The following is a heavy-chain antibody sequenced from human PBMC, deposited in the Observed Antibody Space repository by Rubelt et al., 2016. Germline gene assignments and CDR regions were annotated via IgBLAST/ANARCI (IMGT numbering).Heavy chain of an antibody. D-gene: IGHD4-17*01. CDR2: INHSGGT. J-gene: IGHJ4*02. Sequence: QVQLQQWGAGLLKPSETLSLTCAVYGGSFSGYYWIWIRQPPGKGLEWIGEINHSGGTGYNPSLKSRVTISVDRSKSQFSLRLTPVTAADTAVYYCARGRPYGDYSVEYWGQGTLVTVSS. V-gene: IGHV4-34*01. CDR1: GGSFSGYY. CDR3: ARGRPYGDYSVEY.